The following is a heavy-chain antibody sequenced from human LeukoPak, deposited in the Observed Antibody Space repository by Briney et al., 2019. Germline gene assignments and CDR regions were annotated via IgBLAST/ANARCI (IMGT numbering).Heavy chain of an antibody. CDR2: ISGSGGST. Sequence: PGGSLRLSCAASGFTFSSYAMSWVRQAPGKGLEWVSAISGSGGSTYYADSVKGRFTISRDNSKNTLYLQMNSLRAEDTAVYYCARDPEENYDSPKYDYWGQGTLVTVSS. J-gene: IGHJ4*02. CDR1: GFTFSSYA. CDR3: ARDPEENYDSPKYDY. V-gene: IGHV3-23*01. D-gene: IGHD3-22*01.